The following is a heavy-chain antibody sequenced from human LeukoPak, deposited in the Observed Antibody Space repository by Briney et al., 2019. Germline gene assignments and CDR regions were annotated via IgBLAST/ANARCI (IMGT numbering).Heavy chain of an antibody. Sequence: ETSETLSLTCTVSGYSISSGYYWGWIRQPPGKGLEWIGSIYHSGSTYYNPSLKSRVTISVDTSNNQFSLKLSSLTASYTAVYYCARYNTYYDFWSGYRHDAFDIWGQGTMVTVSS. V-gene: IGHV4-38-2*02. CDR3: ARYNTYYDFWSGYRHDAFDI. J-gene: IGHJ3*02. CDR1: GYSISSGYY. D-gene: IGHD3-3*01. CDR2: IYHSGST.